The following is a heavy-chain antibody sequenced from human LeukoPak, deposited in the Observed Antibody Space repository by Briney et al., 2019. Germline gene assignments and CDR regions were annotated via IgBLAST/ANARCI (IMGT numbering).Heavy chain of an antibody. CDR2: IYHSGTT. J-gene: IGHJ4*02. D-gene: IGHD5-24*01. CDR1: GGSLISYY. CDR3: ARESLSSYNYGYGSFDY. Sequence: SETLSLTRSVSGGSLISYYWSWLRQPPGKGLEWIGYIYHSGTTNYNPSLKSRVTISVDTSKNQFSLRLSSVTAADTAVYYCARESLSSYNYGYGSFDYWGQGTLVTVSS. V-gene: IGHV4-59*01.